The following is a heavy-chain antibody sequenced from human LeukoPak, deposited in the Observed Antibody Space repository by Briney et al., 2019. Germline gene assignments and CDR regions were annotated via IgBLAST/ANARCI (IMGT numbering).Heavy chain of an antibody. D-gene: IGHD3-9*01. V-gene: IGHV1-69*04. CDR3: ARDPIRYFDWLLPYYFDY. CDR1: GGTFSSYA. CDR2: IIPILGIA. J-gene: IGHJ4*02. Sequence: SVKVSCKASGGTFSSYAISWVRQAPGQGLEWMGRIIPILGIANYAQKFQGRVTITADKSTSTAYTELSSLRSEDTAVYYCARDPIRYFDWLLPYYFDYWGQGTLVTVSS.